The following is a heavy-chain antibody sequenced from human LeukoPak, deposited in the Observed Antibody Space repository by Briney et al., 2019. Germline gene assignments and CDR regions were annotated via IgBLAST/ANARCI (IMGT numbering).Heavy chain of an antibody. D-gene: IGHD1-14*01. CDR3: ARAHPALRRPYYYFYYMDV. Sequence: GASVKVSCKASGYTFTSYGISWVRQAPGQGLEWMGWIGAYNGNTNYAQKLQGRVTMTTDTSTSTAYMELSSLRSEDTAVYYCARAHPALRRPYYYFYYMDVWGKGTTVTVSS. J-gene: IGHJ6*03. V-gene: IGHV1-18*01. CDR2: IGAYNGNT. CDR1: GYTFTSYG.